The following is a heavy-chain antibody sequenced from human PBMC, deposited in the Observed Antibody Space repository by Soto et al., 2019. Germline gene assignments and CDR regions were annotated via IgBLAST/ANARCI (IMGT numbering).Heavy chain of an antibody. D-gene: IGHD2-15*01. Sequence: PGGALRLPFGASGFTLSRYGHHLGRPAPGKGLEWVAVIWYDGSNKYYADSVKGRFTISRDNSKNTLYLQMNSLGAEDTAVYYCAREGTYCSGGSCYPHFDYWGQGTLVTVSS. CDR2: IWYDGSNK. J-gene: IGHJ4*02. CDR1: GFTLSRYG. V-gene: IGHV3-33*01. CDR3: AREGTYCSGGSCYPHFDY.